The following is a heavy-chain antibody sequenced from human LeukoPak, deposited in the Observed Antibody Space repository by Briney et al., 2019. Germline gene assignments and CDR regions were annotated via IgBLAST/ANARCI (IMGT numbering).Heavy chain of an antibody. J-gene: IGHJ6*02. CDR1: GGSFSGYY. CDR3: ARGNFLGGGVIIRARGMDV. D-gene: IGHD3-10*01. Sequence: PSETLSLTCAVYGGSFSGYYWSWIRQPPGKGLEWIGEINHSGSTNYNPSLKSRVTISVDTSKNQFSLKLSSVTAADTAGYYCARGNFLGGGVIIRARGMDVWGQGTTVTVSS. CDR2: INHSGST. V-gene: IGHV4-34*01.